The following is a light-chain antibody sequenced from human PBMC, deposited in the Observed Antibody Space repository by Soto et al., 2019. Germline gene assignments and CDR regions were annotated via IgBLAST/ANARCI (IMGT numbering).Light chain of an antibody. Sequence: SYELTQPLSVSVALGQTARFTCGGNDIGIKNVHWYQQKPGQAPVLVIYRDKKRPSGIPERFSGSNSWNTATLTISRAQAEDEGDYYCQVWDSSTEVVFGGGTKLTVL. V-gene: IGLV3-9*01. CDR3: QVWDSSTEVV. CDR1: DIGIKN. J-gene: IGLJ2*01. CDR2: RDK.